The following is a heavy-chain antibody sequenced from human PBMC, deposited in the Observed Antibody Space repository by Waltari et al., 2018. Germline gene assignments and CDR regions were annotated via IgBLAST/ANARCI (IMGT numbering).Heavy chain of an antibody. CDR1: GATFRSDS. CDR3: ARDIGRQLVRV. Sequence: VQLVQSGAEGKKPGSSVTVSCKASGATFRSDSSRWVRQAPGQGLEWMGRIIPIFGTANYAQKFQGRVTITADKSTSTAYMELSSLRSEDTAVYYCARDIGRQLVRVWGQGTLVTVSS. CDR2: IIPIFGTA. V-gene: IGHV1-69*08. D-gene: IGHD6-6*01. J-gene: IGHJ4*02.